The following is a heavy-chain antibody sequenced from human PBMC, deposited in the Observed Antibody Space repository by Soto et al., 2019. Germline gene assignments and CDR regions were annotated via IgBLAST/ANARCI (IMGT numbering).Heavy chain of an antibody. V-gene: IGHV3-30*18. Sequence: QVQLVESGGGVVQPGRSLRLSCAASGFTFNYYGMHWVRQAPGKGLESVAGVSNDGSHRYYGDSVKGRFTISRDNSKNTLYLHMISLRAEDAAVYYCAKAGVYGDYGGYSMDVWGQGTTVTVSS. D-gene: IGHD4-17*01. J-gene: IGHJ6*02. CDR1: GFTFNYYG. CDR3: AKAGVYGDYGGYSMDV. CDR2: VSNDGSHR.